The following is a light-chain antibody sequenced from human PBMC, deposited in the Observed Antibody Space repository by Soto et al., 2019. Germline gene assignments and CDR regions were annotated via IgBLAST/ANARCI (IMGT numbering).Light chain of an antibody. V-gene: IGLV2-14*01. CDR3: SSYRSTPSLYV. J-gene: IGLJ1*01. CDR1: ISDVGTYNY. Sequence: QSVLTQPDSVSGSPGQSITISCTGTISDVGTYNYVSWYQQHPGRAPKLIIYEVNNRPSGVSTRFSGSKSGNTASLSISGLQAEDEADYYCSSYRSTPSLYVLGTGTKVTVL. CDR2: EVN.